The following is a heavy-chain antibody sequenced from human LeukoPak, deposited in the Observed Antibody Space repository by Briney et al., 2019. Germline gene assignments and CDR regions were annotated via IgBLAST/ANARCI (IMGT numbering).Heavy chain of an antibody. J-gene: IGHJ2*01. CDR1: GASITSYY. CDR3: ARHSRWYFDL. Sequence: SETLSLTCTVSGASITSYYWSWIRQPPGKGLEWIGYIHYSGSTYYNPSLKSRVTISVDTSKNQFSLKLSSVTAADTAVYYCARHSRWYFDLWGRGTLVTVSS. D-gene: IGHD6-13*01. CDR2: IHYSGST. V-gene: IGHV4-59*08.